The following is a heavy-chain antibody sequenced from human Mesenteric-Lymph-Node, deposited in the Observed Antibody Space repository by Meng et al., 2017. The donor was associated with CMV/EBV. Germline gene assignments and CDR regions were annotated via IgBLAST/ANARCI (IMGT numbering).Heavy chain of an antibody. CDR1: GDHA. J-gene: IGHJ4*02. CDR2: INWNGDST. D-gene: IGHD2-2*01. Sequence: GDHAMNWVRQAPGEGLEWVSGINWNGDSTGYADSVKGRFTISRNNAKNSLHLQMNSLRAEDTALYFCARVRFCGSTSCYGGYLDYWGQGTLVTVSS. V-gene: IGHV3-20*03. CDR3: ARVRFCGSTSCYGGYLDY.